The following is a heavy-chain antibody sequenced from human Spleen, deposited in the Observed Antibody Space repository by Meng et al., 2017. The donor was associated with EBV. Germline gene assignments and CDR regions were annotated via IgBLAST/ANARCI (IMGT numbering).Heavy chain of an antibody. V-gene: IGHV3-30*03. CDR1: GFTFSGYG. D-gene: IGHD1-14*01. CDR2: LPSDGGNT. CDR3: ARDLSGRFDP. Sequence: QVQLGESGGGVVQPGRSLRLSCVASGFTFSGYGMFWVRQAPGKGPEWVAILPSDGGNTYYADSVKGRFTISRDNSKNTLYLQMNSLTGEDTAVYYCARDLSGRFDPWGQGTLVTVSS. J-gene: IGHJ5*02.